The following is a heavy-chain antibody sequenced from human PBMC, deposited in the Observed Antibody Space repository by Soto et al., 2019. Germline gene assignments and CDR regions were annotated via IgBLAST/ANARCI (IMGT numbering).Heavy chain of an antibody. CDR2: IKSKTDGGTT. CDR3: TTDPVTMIVVVPSSG. D-gene: IGHD3-22*01. CDR1: GFTFSNAW. Sequence: GGSLRLSCAASGFTFSNAWMNWVRQAPGRGLEWVGRIKSKTDGGTTDYAAPVKGRFTISRDDSKNTLYLQMNSLKTEDTAVYYCTTDPVTMIVVVPSSGWGQGTLVTVSS. V-gene: IGHV3-15*07. J-gene: IGHJ4*02.